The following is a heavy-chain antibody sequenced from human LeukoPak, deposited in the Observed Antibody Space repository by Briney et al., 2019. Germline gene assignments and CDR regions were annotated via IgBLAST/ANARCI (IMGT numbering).Heavy chain of an antibody. Sequence: GGSLRLSCAASGFTVDSNYLSWVRQAPGKGLEWVSTIMIGGDGKHYADSVKGRFTISRDRSESTLYLQMNGLRADDTAVYYCVRAAPRDCSPASCSLFDTWGQGTLVTVSS. D-gene: IGHD2-2*01. V-gene: IGHV3-53*01. CDR2: MIGGDGK. CDR3: VRAAPRDCSPASCSLFDT. CDR1: GFTVDSNY. J-gene: IGHJ4*02.